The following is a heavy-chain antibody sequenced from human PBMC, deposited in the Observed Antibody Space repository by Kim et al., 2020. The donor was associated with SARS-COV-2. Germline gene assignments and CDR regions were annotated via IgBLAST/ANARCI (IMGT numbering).Heavy chain of an antibody. J-gene: IGHJ4*02. D-gene: IGHD1-26*01. CDR2: ISSSSSYT. CDR3: ARVIPGVIGGFGASEVGATRFDY. CDR1: GFTFSDYY. Sequence: GGSLRLSCAASGFTFSDYYMSWIRQAPGKGLEWVSYISSSSSYTNYADSVKGRFTISRDNAKNSLYLQMNSLRAEDTAVYYCARVIPGVIGGFGASEVGATRFDYWGQGTLVTVSS. V-gene: IGHV3-11*06.